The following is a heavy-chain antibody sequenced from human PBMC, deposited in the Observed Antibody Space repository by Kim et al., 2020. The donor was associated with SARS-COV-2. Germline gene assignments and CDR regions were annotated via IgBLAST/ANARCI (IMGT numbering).Heavy chain of an antibody. CDR1: GFTFSSYG. CDR2: IWYDGSNK. Sequence: GGSLRLSCAASGFTFSSYGMHWVRQAPGKGLEWVAVIWYDGSNKYYADSVKGRFTISRDNSKNTLYLQMNSLRAEDTAVYYCARDNFVGPFYYYYYYGMDVWGQGTTVTVSS. J-gene: IGHJ6*02. D-gene: IGHD1-20*01. V-gene: IGHV3-33*01. CDR3: ARDNFVGPFYYYYYYGMDV.